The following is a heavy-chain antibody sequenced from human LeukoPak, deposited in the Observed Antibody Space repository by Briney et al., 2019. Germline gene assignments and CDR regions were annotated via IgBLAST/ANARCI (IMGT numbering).Heavy chain of an antibody. CDR2: VIGSSGAT. D-gene: IGHD3-3*01. J-gene: IGHJ4*02. CDR3: AKGAYDFLEIAYFDY. V-gene: IGHV3-23*01. CDR1: GFSLNKNA. Sequence: GGSLRLSCAASGFSLNKNAMNWVRQAPGKGPEWVAVVIGSSGATDYADSVKGRFTISRDNSKNTLFLQMNSLRAEDTAIYYCAKGAYDFLEIAYFDYWGQGALVTVSS.